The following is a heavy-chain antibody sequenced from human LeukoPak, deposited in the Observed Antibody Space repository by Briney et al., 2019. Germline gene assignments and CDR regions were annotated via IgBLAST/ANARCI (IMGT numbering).Heavy chain of an antibody. Sequence: GGSLRLSCAASGFSFSTHSMNWVRQAPGKGLEWVSYISSSSSTIYYADSVKGRFTISRDNAKNSLYLQMISLRDEDTAVYYCAGDSSGWGYFDYWGQGTLVTVSS. CDR1: GFSFSTHS. D-gene: IGHD6-19*01. CDR3: AGDSSGWGYFDY. CDR2: ISSSSSTI. J-gene: IGHJ4*02. V-gene: IGHV3-48*02.